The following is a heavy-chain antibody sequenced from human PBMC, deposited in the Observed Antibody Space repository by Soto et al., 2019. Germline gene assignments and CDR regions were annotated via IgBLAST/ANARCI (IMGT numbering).Heavy chain of an antibody. J-gene: IGHJ3*02. V-gene: IGHV4-30-4*01. CDR3: ARPDPYGDYLQAFDI. D-gene: IGHD4-17*01. CDR2: IYYSGST. CDR1: GGSISSGDYY. Sequence: PSETLSLTCTVSGGSISSGDYYWSWIRQPPGKGLEWIGYIYYSGSTYYNPSLKSRVTISLDTSKNQFSLKLSSVTAADTAVYYCARPDPYGDYLQAFDIWGQGTMVTVSS.